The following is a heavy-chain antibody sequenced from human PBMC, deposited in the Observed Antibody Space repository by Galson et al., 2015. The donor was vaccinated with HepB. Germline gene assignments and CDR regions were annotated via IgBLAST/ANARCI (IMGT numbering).Heavy chain of an antibody. J-gene: IGHJ6*02. CDR3: ARVRQGYYYGMDV. Sequence: SVKVSCKASGGTFSSYAISWVRQAPGQGLEWMGGIIPIFGTANYAQKFQGRVTITADKSTSTAYMELSSLRSEDTAVYYCARVRQGYYYGMDVWGQGTLVTVSS. CDR2: IIPIFGTA. V-gene: IGHV1-69*06. CDR1: GGTFSSYA.